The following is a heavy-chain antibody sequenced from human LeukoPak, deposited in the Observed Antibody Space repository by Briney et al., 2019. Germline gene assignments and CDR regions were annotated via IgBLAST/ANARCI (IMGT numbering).Heavy chain of an antibody. V-gene: IGHV3-7*03. CDR3: AKVTGVSGWNSDS. Sequence: HPGGSLRLSCAASGFPFNAYWMSWVRQAPGKGLEWVANIKQDGSEKYYVDSVKGRFTISRDNSKNTLYLQMNSLRAEDTAVYYCAKVTGVSGWNSDSWGQGTRVTVSS. J-gene: IGHJ4*02. D-gene: IGHD6-19*01. CDR2: IKQDGSEK. CDR1: GFPFNAYW.